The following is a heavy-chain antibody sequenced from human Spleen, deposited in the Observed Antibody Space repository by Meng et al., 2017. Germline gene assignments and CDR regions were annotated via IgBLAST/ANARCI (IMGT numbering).Heavy chain of an antibody. CDR3: ARDPYYDSSGYMN. D-gene: IGHD3-22*01. CDR1: GFTFDDYA. J-gene: IGHJ4*02. V-gene: IGHV3-9*03. CDR2: ISWNSGSI. Sequence: GGSLRLSCAASGFTFDDYAMHWVRQAPGKGLEWGSGISWNSGSIGYADSVKGRFTISRDNAKNSLYLQMNSLRAEDMALYYCARDPYYDSSGYMNWGQGTLVTVSS.